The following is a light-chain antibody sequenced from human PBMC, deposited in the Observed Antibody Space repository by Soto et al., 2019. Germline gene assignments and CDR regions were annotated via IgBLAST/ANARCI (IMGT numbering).Light chain of an antibody. CDR1: QTIAKY. Sequence: DIQLTQSPSSLSASEGDRVTITCRASQTIAKYLNWYQHKPGKAPNLLIYAASNLQSGVPSRFSGSGSGAAFTLTISSLRPEDFATYYCQQSYSTPPITFGQGTRLEI. CDR3: QQSYSTPPIT. CDR2: AAS. V-gene: IGKV1-39*01. J-gene: IGKJ5*01.